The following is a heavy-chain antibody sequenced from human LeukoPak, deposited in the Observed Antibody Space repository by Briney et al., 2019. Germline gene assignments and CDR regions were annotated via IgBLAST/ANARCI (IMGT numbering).Heavy chain of an antibody. Sequence: GGSLRLSCAASGFTFSSYAMHWVRQAPGKGLEWVAVISYDGSNKYYADSVKGRFTISRDNSKNTLYLQMNSLRAEDTAVYYCARDGGGHPSMLLWFGEPLYYFDYWGQGTQVTVSS. D-gene: IGHD3-10*01. J-gene: IGHJ4*02. V-gene: IGHV3-30*04. CDR2: ISYDGSNK. CDR1: GFTFSSYA. CDR3: ARDGGGHPSMLLWFGEPLYYFDY.